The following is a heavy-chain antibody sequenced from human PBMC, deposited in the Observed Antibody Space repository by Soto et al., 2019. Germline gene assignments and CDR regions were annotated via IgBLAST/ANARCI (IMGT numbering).Heavy chain of an antibody. D-gene: IGHD3-10*01. CDR2: INHSGST. Sequence: SETLSLTCAVYGGSFSGYYWSWIRQPPGKGLEWIGEINHSGSTNYNPSLKSRVTISVDTSKNQFSLKLSSVTAADTAVYYCARVGLLWFGESRKTPGYYYYMDVWGKGTTVTVSS. CDR1: GGSFSGYY. V-gene: IGHV4-34*01. J-gene: IGHJ6*03. CDR3: ARVGLLWFGESRKTPGYYYYMDV.